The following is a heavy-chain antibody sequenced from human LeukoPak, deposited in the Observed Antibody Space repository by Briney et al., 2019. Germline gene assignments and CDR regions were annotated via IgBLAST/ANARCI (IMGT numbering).Heavy chain of an antibody. J-gene: IGHJ4*02. CDR1: GFNFGIYA. Sequence: GTSLRLSCTASGFNFGIYAMHWVRQAPGKGLEWVAVMWDDGTNEYYVESVKGRFTISRDNSKNTLYLQMNSLRAEDTAVYYCAKGHGSSWYPDFDYWGQGTLVTVSS. CDR2: MWDDGTNE. D-gene: IGHD6-13*01. CDR3: AKGHGSSWYPDFDY. V-gene: IGHV3-33*06.